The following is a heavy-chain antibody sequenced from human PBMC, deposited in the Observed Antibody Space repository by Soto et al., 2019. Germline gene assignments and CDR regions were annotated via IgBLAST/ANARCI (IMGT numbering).Heavy chain of an antibody. Sequence: GGSLRLSCAASGFTFSSYGMHWVRQAPGKGLEWVAVIWYDGSNKYYADSVKGRFTISRDNSKNTLYLQMNSLRAEDTAVYYCSRSFFVVVLAGSASNTHYGMDVWGQGTTVTVS. CDR2: IWYDGSNK. CDR3: SRSFFVVVLAGSASNTHYGMDV. V-gene: IGHV3-33*01. J-gene: IGHJ6*02. D-gene: IGHD2-2*01. CDR1: GFTFSSYG.